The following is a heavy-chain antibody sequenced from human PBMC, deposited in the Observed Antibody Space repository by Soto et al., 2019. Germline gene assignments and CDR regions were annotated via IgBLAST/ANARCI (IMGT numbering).Heavy chain of an antibody. V-gene: IGHV3-30*18. Sequence: QVQLVESGGGVVQPGRSLRVSCAASGFTFSSYGMHWVRQAPGKGLEWVAVISYDGRNKNYADSVKGRFTISRDNSKNTLYLQMNSLRAEDTAVYYCAKDRGVEVTTRFLDYWGQGTLVTVSS. J-gene: IGHJ4*02. CDR3: AKDRGVEVTTRFLDY. CDR2: ISYDGRNK. CDR1: GFTFSSYG. D-gene: IGHD4-17*01.